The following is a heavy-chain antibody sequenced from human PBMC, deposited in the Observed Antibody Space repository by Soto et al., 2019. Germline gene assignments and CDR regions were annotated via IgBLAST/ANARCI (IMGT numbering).Heavy chain of an antibody. CDR1: GFNVADYY. CDR3: ARGRVSGF. D-gene: IGHD6-19*01. J-gene: IGHJ1*01. V-gene: IGHV3-11*01. CDR2: ISGDDTK. Sequence: QVQLVESGGGFVKPGGSLRLSCAASGFNVADYYINWIRQAPGKGLEWVSYISGDDTKSYADSVKGRFTISRDNGKNSLYLQMNSLRAEDTAVYYCARGRVSGFWGQGTLVTVTS.